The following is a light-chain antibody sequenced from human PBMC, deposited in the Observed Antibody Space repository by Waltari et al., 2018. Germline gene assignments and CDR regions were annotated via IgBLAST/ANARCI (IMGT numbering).Light chain of an antibody. CDR1: NIRSKN. Sequence: SYVVTQPPSVSVAPGQTATITCEGDNIRSKNVNWYQQEPGQAPVVVVYDDSDRPSGSPGRFSGSNSGNTATLTISRVEAGDEADYYCQVWDPNSDRQVFGGGTKLTVL. CDR2: DDS. CDR3: QVWDPNSDRQV. J-gene: IGLJ2*01. V-gene: IGLV3-21*02.